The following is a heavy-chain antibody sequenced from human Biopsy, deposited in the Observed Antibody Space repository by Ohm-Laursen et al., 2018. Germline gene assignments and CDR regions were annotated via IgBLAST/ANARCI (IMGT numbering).Heavy chain of an antibody. V-gene: IGHV4-34*01. Sequence: SDTLSLTCVVYSGSFSSNYWTWIRQPPGKGLEWIGEITHSGYTNYNPSLKSRVTVSVDTSKNHFSLKLSSVTAADTAVYYCASRLYGPNPIDYWGQGSLVTVSS. CDR1: SGSFSSNY. CDR3: ASRLYGPNPIDY. CDR2: ITHSGYT. D-gene: IGHD2-8*01. J-gene: IGHJ4*02.